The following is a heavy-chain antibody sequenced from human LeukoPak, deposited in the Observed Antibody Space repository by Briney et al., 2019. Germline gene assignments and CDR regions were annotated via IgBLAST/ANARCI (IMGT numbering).Heavy chain of an antibody. Sequence: PGGSLRLSCAASGFTFSSYSMNWVRQAPGKGLEWVSSISSSSSYIYYADSVKGRFTISRDNAKNSLYPQMNSLRAEDTAVYYCARDGDTAMALFDYWGQGTLVTVSS. CDR2: ISSSSSYI. J-gene: IGHJ4*02. CDR1: GFTFSSYS. V-gene: IGHV3-21*01. CDR3: ARDGDTAMALFDY. D-gene: IGHD5-18*01.